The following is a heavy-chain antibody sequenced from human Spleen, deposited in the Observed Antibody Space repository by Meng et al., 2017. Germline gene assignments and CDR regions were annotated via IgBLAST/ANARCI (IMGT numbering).Heavy chain of an antibody. V-gene: IGHV3-74*01. J-gene: IGHJ4*02. CDR1: RFTFSSYW. D-gene: IGHD3-22*01. Sequence: GGSLRLSCAASRFTFSSYWMHWVRQAPGKGLVWVSRINSDGSSTSYADSVKGRFTISRDNAKNTLYLQMNSLRVEDTALYYCAKDSSYDGSGYYFGDWGQGTLVTVSS. CDR2: INSDGSST. CDR3: AKDSSYDGSGYYFGD.